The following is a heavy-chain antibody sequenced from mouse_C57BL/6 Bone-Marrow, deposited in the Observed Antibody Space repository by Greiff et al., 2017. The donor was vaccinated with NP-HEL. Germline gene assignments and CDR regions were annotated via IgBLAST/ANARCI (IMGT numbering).Heavy chain of an antibody. Sequence: LLVESGPGLVKPSKSLFLTCSITGFPITSGYYWIWIRQSPGKPLGWMGYITHSGETFYNPSFQSPISITRETSKNHFFIQLNSMTTEDTAMYYCAGDYDGYWYFDVWGTGTTVTVSS. CDR3: AGDYDGYWYFDV. J-gene: IGHJ1*03. CDR2: ITHSGET. CDR1: GFPITSGYY. D-gene: IGHD2-3*01. V-gene: IGHV12-3*01.